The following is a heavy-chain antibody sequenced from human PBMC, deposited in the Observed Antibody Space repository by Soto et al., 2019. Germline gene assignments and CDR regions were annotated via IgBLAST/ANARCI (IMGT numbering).Heavy chain of an antibody. CDR1: GFTFSSYA. Sequence: GGSLRLSCAASGFTFSSYAMSWVRQAPGKGLEWVPAISGSGGSTYYADSVKGRFTISRDNSKNTLYLQMNSLRAEDTAVYYCAKARYTAPDYYGMDVWGQGTTVTVSS. CDR2: ISGSGGST. CDR3: AKARYTAPDYYGMDV. J-gene: IGHJ6*02. D-gene: IGHD5-18*01. V-gene: IGHV3-23*01.